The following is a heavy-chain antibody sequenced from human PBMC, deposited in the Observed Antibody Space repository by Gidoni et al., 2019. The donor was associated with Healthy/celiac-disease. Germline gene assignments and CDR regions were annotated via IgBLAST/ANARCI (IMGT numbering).Heavy chain of an antibody. V-gene: IGHV4-4*07. Sequence: QVQLQESGPGLVKPSETLSLTCTVSGGSISSYYWSCIRQPAGKGLEWSGRIYTSGSTNYNPSLKSRVTMSVDTSKNQFSLKLSYVTAADTAVYYCARELLWFGGGMDVWGKGTTVTVSS. J-gene: IGHJ6*03. D-gene: IGHD3-10*01. CDR3: ARELLWFGGGMDV. CDR2: IYTSGST. CDR1: GGSISSYY.